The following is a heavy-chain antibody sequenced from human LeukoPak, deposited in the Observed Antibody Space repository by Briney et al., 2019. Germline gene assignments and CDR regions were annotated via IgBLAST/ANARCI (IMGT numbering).Heavy chain of an antibody. J-gene: IGHJ6*02. CDR1: GFTFSSYE. Sequence: GGSLRLSRAASGFTFSSYEMNWVRQAPGKGLEWVSYISSSGSTIYYADSVKGRFTISRDNAKNSLYLQMNSLRAEDTAVYYCARVSYNWNYHYYNGMDVWGQGTTVTVSS. D-gene: IGHD1-20*01. CDR3: ARVSYNWNYHYYNGMDV. V-gene: IGHV3-48*03. CDR2: ISSSGSTI.